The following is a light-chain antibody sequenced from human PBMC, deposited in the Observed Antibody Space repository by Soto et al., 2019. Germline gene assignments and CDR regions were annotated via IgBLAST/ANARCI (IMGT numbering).Light chain of an antibody. CDR2: SNN. J-gene: IGLJ1*01. V-gene: IGLV1-44*01. CDR3: AAWDDSLNGYV. CDR1: SSNIGSNT. Sequence: QSVLTQPPSGSGTPGQRVTISCSGSSSNIGSNTVNWYQQLPGTAPKLLIYSNNQRPSGVPDRFSGSKSGTSAFLAISGLQSEDEADYYCAAWDDSLNGYVFGTGTKVTVL.